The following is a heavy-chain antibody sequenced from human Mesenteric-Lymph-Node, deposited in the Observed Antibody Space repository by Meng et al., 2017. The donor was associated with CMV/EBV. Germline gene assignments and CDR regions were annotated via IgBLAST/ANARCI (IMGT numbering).Heavy chain of an antibody. V-gene: IGHV3-43*01. CDR2: ISWDGRTT. J-gene: IGHJ6*02. CDR1: RFPFDEYT. CDR3: ARLGYCSSTSCYREDYYYYGMDV. D-gene: IGHD2-2*01. Sequence: GESLKISCAASRFPFDEYTMHWVRQAPGKGLEWVSLISWDGRTTHYADSVKGRITVSRDNSKYSLYLQMNSLRDEDTAVYYCARLGYCSSTSCYREDYYYYGMDVWGQGTTVTVSS.